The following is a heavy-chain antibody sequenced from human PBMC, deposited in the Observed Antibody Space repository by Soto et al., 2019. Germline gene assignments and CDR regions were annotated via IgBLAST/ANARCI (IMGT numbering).Heavy chain of an antibody. CDR3: AHTMAPRIFDY. J-gene: IGHJ4*02. CDR2: IYWDDDK. CDR1: GFSLITSGVG. Sequence: QITLKEAGPTLVKPTQTLTLTCTFSGFSLITSGVGVGWIRQPPGKALEWLALIYWDDDKGYSTSLKSRLTXTXXTSKNQVVLTMTNIDPADTATYYCAHTMAPRIFDYWGQGTLVTVSS. V-gene: IGHV2-5*02.